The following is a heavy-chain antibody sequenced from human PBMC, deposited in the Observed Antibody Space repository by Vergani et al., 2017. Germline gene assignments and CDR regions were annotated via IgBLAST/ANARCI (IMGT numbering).Heavy chain of an antibody. CDR3: VRDRGLCAGGRCYTEAWDY. CDR1: GFALNRHA. J-gene: IGHJ4*02. V-gene: IGHV3-30-3*01. Sequence: QVQLVESGGGVVPPATSLRLSCVVSGFALNRHAMYWVRQAPGKGLEWVVGISFDGTNEYYPDLVKGRFTISRDIAKNTLYLQVRSLRLEDTGVYHCVRDRGLCAGGRCYTEAWDYWGQGTPVTVSS. D-gene: IGHD2-2*02. CDR2: ISFDGTNE.